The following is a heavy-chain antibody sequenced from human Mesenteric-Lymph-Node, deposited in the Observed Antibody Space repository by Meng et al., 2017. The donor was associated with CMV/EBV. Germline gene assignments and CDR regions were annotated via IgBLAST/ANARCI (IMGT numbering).Heavy chain of an antibody. CDR2: IRSKANSYAT. Sequence: GGSLRLSCAASGFTFSGSAMHWVRQASGKGREWVGRIRSKANSYATAYAASVKGRFTISRDDSKNTAYLQMNSLKTEDTAVYYCTLAAAGTWGYYYYGMDVWGQGITVTVSS. J-gene: IGHJ6*02. V-gene: IGHV3-73*01. D-gene: IGHD6-13*01. CDR1: GFTFSGSA. CDR3: TLAAAGTWGYYYYGMDV.